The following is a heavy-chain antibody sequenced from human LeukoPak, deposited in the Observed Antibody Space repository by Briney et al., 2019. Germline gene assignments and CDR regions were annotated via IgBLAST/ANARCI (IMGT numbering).Heavy chain of an antibody. CDR1: GFTFSSYA. V-gene: IGHV3-30-3*01. D-gene: IGHD3-3*01. CDR2: ISYDGSNK. J-gene: IGHJ4*02. Sequence: GGSLRLSCAASGFTFSSYAMHWVRQAPGKGLEWVAVISYDGSNKYYADSVKGRFTISRDNSKNTLYLQMNSLRAEDTAVYYCARGRSGSIFGVVIIDYWGQGTLVTVSS. CDR3: ARGRSGSIFGVVIIDY.